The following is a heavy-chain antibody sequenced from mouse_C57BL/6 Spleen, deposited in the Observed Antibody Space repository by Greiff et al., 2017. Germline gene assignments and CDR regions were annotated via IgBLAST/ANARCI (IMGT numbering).Heavy chain of an antibody. J-gene: IGHJ4*01. CDR1: GFTFSDYG. CDR3: ARNTTVGAPDYAMDY. D-gene: IGHD1-1*01. Sequence: DVKLVESGGGLVKPGGSLKLSCAASGFTFSDYGMHWVRQAPEKGLEWVAYISSGSSTIYYADTVKGRFTISRDNAKNTMFLQMTSLRSEETAMYDCARNTTVGAPDYAMDYWGQGTSVTVSS. CDR2: ISSGSSTI. V-gene: IGHV5-17*01.